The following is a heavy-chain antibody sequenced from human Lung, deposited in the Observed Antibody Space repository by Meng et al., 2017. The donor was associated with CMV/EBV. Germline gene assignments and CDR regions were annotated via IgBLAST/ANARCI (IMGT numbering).Heavy chain of an antibody. CDR1: GRSISSSSYY. D-gene: IGHD3-3*01. CDR3: ARDGTDYDFWSGYFGSGFDP. Sequence: SETLSLTCPLAGRSISSSSYYWGWIRQPPGKGLEWIGSIYYSGSTYYNPSLKRRVTISVDTSKNQFSLKLSSVTAADTAVYYCARDGTDYDFWSGYFGSGFDPWGQGTLVTVSS. CDR2: IYYSGST. V-gene: IGHV4-39*07. J-gene: IGHJ5*02.